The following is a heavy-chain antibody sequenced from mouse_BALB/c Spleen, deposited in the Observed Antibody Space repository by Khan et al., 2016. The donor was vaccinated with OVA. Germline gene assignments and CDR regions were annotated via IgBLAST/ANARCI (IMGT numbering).Heavy chain of an antibody. CDR2: ISSGGSYT. J-gene: IGHJ4*01. V-gene: IGHV5-9-4*01. Sequence: EVQRVESGGGLVKPGGSLKLSCAASGFTFSTYAMSWVRQSPEKRLEWVAEISSGGSYTYYPDTVTGRFTISRDNAKNTLYLEMSSLRSEDTAMYYCARKIYDGYSYAMDCWGQGTSVTVSS. CDR3: ARKIYDGYSYAMDC. CDR1: GFTFSTYA. D-gene: IGHD2-3*01.